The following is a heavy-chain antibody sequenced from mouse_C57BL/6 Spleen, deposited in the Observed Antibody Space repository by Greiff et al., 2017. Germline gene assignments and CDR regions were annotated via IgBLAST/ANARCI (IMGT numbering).Heavy chain of an antibody. CDR1: GYTFTSYW. CDR2: IDPSDSYT. CDR3: ARSDGRNAMDY. V-gene: IGHV1-69*01. Sequence: QVHVKQPGAELVMPGASVKLSCKASGYTFTSYWMHWVKQRPGQGLEWIGEIDPSDSYTNYNQKFKGKSTLTVEKSSSTAYMQLSSLTSEDSAVYYCARSDGRNAMDYWGQGTSVTVSS. D-gene: IGHD2-3*01. J-gene: IGHJ4*01.